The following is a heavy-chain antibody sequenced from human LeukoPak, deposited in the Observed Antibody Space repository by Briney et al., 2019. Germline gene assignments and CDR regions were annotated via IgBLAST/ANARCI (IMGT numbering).Heavy chain of an antibody. J-gene: IGHJ3*02. V-gene: IGHV4-38-2*02. CDR1: GYSLSSGYY. CDR3: ARDLFCTGGACNFRCAFDI. CDR2: IDHSGGM. Sequence: SETLSLTCTVSGYSLSSGYYWGWIRQPPGKGLEWLGTIDHSGGMYYNPSLMSRVTISVDTSKNQFSLNLSSVTAADTAVYYCARDLFCTGGACNFRCAFDIWGQGTMVTVSS. D-gene: IGHD2-8*02.